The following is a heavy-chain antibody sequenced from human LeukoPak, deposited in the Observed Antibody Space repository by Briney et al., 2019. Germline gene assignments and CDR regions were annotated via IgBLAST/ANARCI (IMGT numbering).Heavy chain of an antibody. D-gene: IGHD1-26*01. V-gene: IGHV1-8*01. J-gene: IGHJ4*02. Sequence: ASVKVSCTASGYTFTSYDMSWVRQATGQGLEWMGRMNPNSGNTDYAQKFQGRVTMTRNTSISTAYMELSSLRSDDTAVYYCARVHYSGTYFSHNYFDYWGQGTLATVSS. CDR3: ARVHYSGTYFSHNYFDY. CDR2: MNPNSGNT. CDR1: GYTFTSYD.